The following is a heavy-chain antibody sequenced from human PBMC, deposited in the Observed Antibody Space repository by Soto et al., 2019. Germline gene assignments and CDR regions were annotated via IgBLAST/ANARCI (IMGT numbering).Heavy chain of an antibody. CDR2: IYSGGST. J-gene: IGHJ3*02. CDR3: ARDHVYSYGRAAHAFDI. Sequence: HPGGSLRLSCAASGFTVSSNYMSWVRQAPGKGLEWVSVIYSGGSTYYADSVKGRFTISRDNSKNTLYLQMNSLRAEDTAVYYCARDHVYSYGRAAHAFDIWGQGTMVTVSS. V-gene: IGHV3-66*01. D-gene: IGHD5-18*01. CDR1: GFTVSSNY.